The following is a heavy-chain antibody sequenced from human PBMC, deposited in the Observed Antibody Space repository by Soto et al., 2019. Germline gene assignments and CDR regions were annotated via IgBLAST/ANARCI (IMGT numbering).Heavy chain of an antibody. CDR1: GFSRSTSGVG. V-gene: IGHV2-5*02. Sequence: SGPTLVNPTQTLTLTCTFSGFSRSTSGVGVGWIRQPPGKALEWLALIYWDDDKRYSPSLKSRLTITKDTSKNQVVLTMTNMDPVDTATYYCAHSSFRSFSSSWSSSWFDPWGQGTLVTVSS. CDR3: AHSSFRSFSSSWSSSWFDP. D-gene: IGHD6-13*01. J-gene: IGHJ5*02. CDR2: IYWDDDK.